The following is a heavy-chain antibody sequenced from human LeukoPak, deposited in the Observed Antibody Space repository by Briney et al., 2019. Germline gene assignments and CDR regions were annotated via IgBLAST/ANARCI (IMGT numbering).Heavy chain of an antibody. Sequence: GGSLRLSCAASGFTFSVAAMTWVRQAPGKGLEWVSLIGASGESTYYADSVKGRFTISRDNSKNTLYLQMSSLRDEDTAVYYCAKRPGTTAYFDYWGQGTLVTVSS. CDR1: GFTFSVAA. CDR2: IGASGEST. CDR3: AKRPGTTAYFDY. J-gene: IGHJ4*02. D-gene: IGHD2-21*02. V-gene: IGHV3-23*01.